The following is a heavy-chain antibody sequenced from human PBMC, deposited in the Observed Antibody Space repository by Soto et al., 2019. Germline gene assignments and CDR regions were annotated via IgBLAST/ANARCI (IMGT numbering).Heavy chain of an antibody. V-gene: IGHV3-23*01. CDR3: AKDVEMATIFDY. J-gene: IGHJ4*02. CDR2: ISGSGGST. Sequence: GGSLRLSCAASEFTFSSYAMSWVRQAPGKGLEWVSAISGSGGSTYYADSVKGRFTISRDNSKNTLYLQMNSLRAEDTAVYYCAKDVEMATIFDYWGQGTLVTVSS. D-gene: IGHD5-12*01. CDR1: EFTFSSYA.